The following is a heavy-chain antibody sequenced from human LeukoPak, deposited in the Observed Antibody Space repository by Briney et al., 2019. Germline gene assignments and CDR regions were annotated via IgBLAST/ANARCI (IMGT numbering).Heavy chain of an antibody. V-gene: IGHV1-18*01. CDR2: ISAYNGNT. D-gene: IGHD3-10*01. CDR3: ARNGRLLWFGEWDV. J-gene: IGHJ6*02. CDR1: GYTFTSYG. Sequence: ASVKVSCKASGYTFTSYGISWVRQAPGQGLEWIGWISAYNGNTNYAQKLQGRVTMTTDTSTSTAYMELRSLRSDDTAVYYCARNGRLLWFGEWDVWGQGTTVTVSS.